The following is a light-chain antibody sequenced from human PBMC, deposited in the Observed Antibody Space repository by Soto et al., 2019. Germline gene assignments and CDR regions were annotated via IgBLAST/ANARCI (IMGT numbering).Light chain of an antibody. V-gene: IGKV3-11*01. J-gene: IGKJ1*01. CDR2: DAS. CDR3: QQRSNWPPKT. Sequence: PGERATLSCRASQSVSSSLAWYQQKPGQPPRLLIYDASNRATGTPARFSGSGSGTDFTLTISSLEPEDFAVYYCQQRSNWPPKTFGQGTKVEIK. CDR1: QSVSSS.